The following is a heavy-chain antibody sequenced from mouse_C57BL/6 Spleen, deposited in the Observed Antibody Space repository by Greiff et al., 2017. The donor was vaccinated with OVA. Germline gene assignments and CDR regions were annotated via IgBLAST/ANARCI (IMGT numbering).Heavy chain of an antibody. V-gene: IGHV1-80*01. CDR2: IYPGDGDT. CDR3: ARSLDYYAMDY. CDR1: GYAFSSYW. Sequence: VKLQESGAELVKPGASVKISCKASGYAFSSYWMNWVKQRPGKGLEWIGQIYPGDGDTNYNGKFKGKATLTADKSSSTAYMQLSSLTSEDSAVYFCARSLDYYAMDYWGQGTSVTVSS. J-gene: IGHJ4*01.